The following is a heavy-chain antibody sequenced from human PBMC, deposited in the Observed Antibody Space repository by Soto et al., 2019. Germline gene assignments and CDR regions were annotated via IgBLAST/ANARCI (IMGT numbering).Heavy chain of an antibody. J-gene: IGHJ4*02. CDR2: IWNDGNNK. V-gene: IGHV3-33*01. CDR3: ARGLDFWSALDY. Sequence: GGSLRLSCAASGFIFNSYAMYWVRQAPGKGLEWVAAIWNDGNNKYYGDSVKGRSTISRDNSKNTLYLQMNSLRAEDTAVYYCARGLDFWSALDYWGQGTLVTVSS. CDR1: GFIFNSYA. D-gene: IGHD3-3*01.